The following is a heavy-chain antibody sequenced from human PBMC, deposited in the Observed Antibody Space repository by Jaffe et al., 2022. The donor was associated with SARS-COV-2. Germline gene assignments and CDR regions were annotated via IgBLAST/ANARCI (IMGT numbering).Heavy chain of an antibody. J-gene: IGHJ4*02. CDR2: ISGSGGDT. D-gene: IGHD4-17*01. CDR3: AKRRGTLTTLYYFDY. CDR1: GFIFSSYA. V-gene: IGHV3-23*04. Sequence: EVQLVESGGGLVQPGGSLRLSCAASGFIFSSYALAWVRQAPGKGLEWVSAISGSGGDTYYADSVKGRFTISRDNSEKTLNLQMNSLRGEDTAVYYCAKRRGTLTTLYYFDYWGQGTLVTVSS.